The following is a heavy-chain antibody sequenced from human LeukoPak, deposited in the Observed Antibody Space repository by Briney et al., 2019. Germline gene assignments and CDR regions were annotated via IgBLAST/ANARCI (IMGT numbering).Heavy chain of an antibody. CDR1: GLTVSSNY. J-gene: IGHJ4*02. V-gene: IGHV3-53*01. CDR2: MYSGGST. CDR3: ARVRDNWSDSPFDY. D-gene: IGHD1-20*01. Sequence: PGGSLRLSCAASGLTVSSNYMTWVRQAPGKGLEWVSVMYSGGSTYYADSVKGRFTISRDNSKNTLYLQMNSLRAEDTAVYYCARVRDNWSDSPFDYWGQGTLVTVSS.